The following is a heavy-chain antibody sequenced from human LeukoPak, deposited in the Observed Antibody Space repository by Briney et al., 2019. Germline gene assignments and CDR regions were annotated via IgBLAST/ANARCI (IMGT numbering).Heavy chain of an antibody. CDR2: INPNSGGT. V-gene: IGHV1-2*02. CDR1: GYTFTGYY. Sequence: ASVKVSCKASGYTFTGYYMHWVRQAPGQGLEWMGWINPNSGGTNYAQKFQGRGTMTSDTSISTVYMELSRLRSDDTAVYYCARDLSSVVVPAAILGGPTDYWGQGTLVTVSS. D-gene: IGHD2-2*01. J-gene: IGHJ4*02. CDR3: ARDLSSVVVPAAILGGPTDY.